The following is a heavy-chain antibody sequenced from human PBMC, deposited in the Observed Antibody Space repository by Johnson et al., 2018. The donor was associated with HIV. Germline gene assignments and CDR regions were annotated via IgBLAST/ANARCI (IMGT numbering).Heavy chain of an antibody. CDR3: ARGGYYYDSSGQDAFDI. J-gene: IGHJ3*02. CDR2: IRGSGGST. V-gene: IGHV3-23*04. CDR1: GFTFSSYA. D-gene: IGHD3-22*01. Sequence: VQLVESGGGVVQPGRSLRLSCAASGFTFSSYAMHWVRQAPGKGLEWVSAIRGSGGSTYYADSVQGRFTISRDNSKNTLYLQMNSLRAEDTAVYYWARGGYYYDSSGQDAFDIWGLGTMVTVSS.